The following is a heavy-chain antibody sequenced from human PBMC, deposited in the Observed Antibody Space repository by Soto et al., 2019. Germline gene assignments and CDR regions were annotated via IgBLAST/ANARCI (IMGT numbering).Heavy chain of an antibody. D-gene: IGHD3-3*01. CDR1: GYTFTSYG. V-gene: IGHV1-18*01. J-gene: IGHJ6*02. CDR2: ISAYNGNT. CDR3: ATYYDFRNRYYTAQYKYYGMDV. Sequence: QVQLVQSGAEVKKPGASVKVSCKASGYTFTSYGISWVRQAPGQGLEWMGWISAYNGNTNYAQKLQGRVTMTTDTSRSTAYMELRSLRSDDTAVYYCATYYDFRNRYYTAQYKYYGMDVWGQGTTVTVSS.